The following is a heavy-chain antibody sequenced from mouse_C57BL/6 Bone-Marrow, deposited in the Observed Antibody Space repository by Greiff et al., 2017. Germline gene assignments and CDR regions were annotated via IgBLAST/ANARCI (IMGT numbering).Heavy chain of an antibody. D-gene: IGHD2-3*01. V-gene: IGHV1-76*01. J-gene: IGHJ3*01. Sequence: QVQLQQSGAELVRPGASVKLSCKASGYTFTDYYINWVKQRPGQGLEWIARIYPGSGTTYYNETFKGKATLTAEKSCSTSYMHSSRLTAEDSAVYCCARSGRWVPGCAYWGQGTLVTVSA. CDR1: GYTFTDYY. CDR2: IYPGSGTT. CDR3: ARSGRWVPGCAY.